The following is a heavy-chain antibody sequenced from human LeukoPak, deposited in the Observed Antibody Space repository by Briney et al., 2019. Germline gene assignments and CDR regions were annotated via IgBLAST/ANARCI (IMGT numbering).Heavy chain of an antibody. J-gene: IGHJ6*03. CDR1: GYSISSGYY. Sequence: PSETLSLTCTVSGYSISSGYYWGWIRQPPGKGLEWIGSIYHSGSTYYNPSLKSRVTISVDTSKNQFSLKLSSVTAADTAVYYCARVGGYGSGSPHLDYYYMDVWGKGTTVTVSS. V-gene: IGHV4-38-2*02. CDR2: IYHSGST. CDR3: ARVGGYGSGSPHLDYYYMDV. D-gene: IGHD3-10*01.